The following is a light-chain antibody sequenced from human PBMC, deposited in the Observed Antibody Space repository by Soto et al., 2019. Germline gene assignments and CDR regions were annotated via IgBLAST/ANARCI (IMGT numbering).Light chain of an antibody. J-gene: IGKJ5*01. CDR3: QQYSNWPSIT. V-gene: IGKV3-11*01. CDR2: DAS. Sequence: EILLTQSPATLSFSPGERATLSFRASQSVRRYLAWYQQKPGQAPRLLMYDASNRATGIPARFSGSGSRTDFTLTISSLDPEDFAVYYCQQYSNWPSITFGQGTRLEIK. CDR1: QSVRRY.